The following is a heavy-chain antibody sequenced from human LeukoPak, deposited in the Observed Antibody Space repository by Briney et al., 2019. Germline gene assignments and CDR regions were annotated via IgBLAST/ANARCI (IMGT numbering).Heavy chain of an antibody. CDR3: ARDVTTFIDY. CDR2: IYYSGST. J-gene: IGHJ4*02. D-gene: IGHD4-17*01. V-gene: IGHV4-39*07. CDR1: GGSISSSSYY. Sequence: SETLSLTCTVSGGSISSSSYYWGWIRQPPGKGLEWIGSIYYSGSTYYNPSLKSRVTISVDTSKNQFSLKLSSVTAADTAVYYCARDVTTFIDYWGQGTLVTVSS.